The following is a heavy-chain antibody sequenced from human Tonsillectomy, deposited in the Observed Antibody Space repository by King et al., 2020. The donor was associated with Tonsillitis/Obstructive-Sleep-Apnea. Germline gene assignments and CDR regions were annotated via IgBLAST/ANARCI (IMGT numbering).Heavy chain of an antibody. CDR2: IRSKANSYAT. Sequence: VQLVESGGGLVQPGGSLKLSCAASGFTFSDSAMHWVRQAPGKGLEWVGRIRSKANSYATTYAASVKGRFTISRDDYKNKAYLQINSLKTEDTAVYYCSGPGLGDYGGDYWGQGTLVTVSS. D-gene: IGHD4-17*01. J-gene: IGHJ4*02. CDR3: SGPGLGDYGGDY. V-gene: IGHV3-73*01. CDR1: GFTFSDSA.